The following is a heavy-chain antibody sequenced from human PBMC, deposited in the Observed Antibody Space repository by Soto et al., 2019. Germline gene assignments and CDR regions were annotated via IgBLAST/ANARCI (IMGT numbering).Heavy chain of an antibody. CDR1: GGSISSYY. D-gene: IGHD2-21*02. CDR2: IYTSGST. CDR3: ARQRTSVVTQAYFDV. V-gene: IGHV4-4*07. Sequence: SETLSLTCTVSGGSISSYYWSWIRQPAGKGLEWIGRIYTSGSTNYNPSLKSRVTMSVDTSKNQFSLKLSSVTAADTAVYYCARQRTSVVTQAYFDVWGPGSLVTVSS. J-gene: IGHJ4*02.